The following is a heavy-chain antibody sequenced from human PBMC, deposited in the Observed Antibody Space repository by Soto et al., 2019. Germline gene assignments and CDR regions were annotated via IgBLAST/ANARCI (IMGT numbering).Heavy chain of an antibody. Sequence: EVQLVESGGGLVKPGGSLRLSCAASGFTFSSYSMNWVRQAPGKGLEWVSSISSSSSYIYYADSVKGRFTISRDNAKNSRYLQMNSLRAEDTAVYYCARRILSNGMDVWGQGTTVTVSS. J-gene: IGHJ6*02. CDR2: ISSSSSYI. CDR3: ARRILSNGMDV. D-gene: IGHD2-15*01. V-gene: IGHV3-21*01. CDR1: GFTFSSYS.